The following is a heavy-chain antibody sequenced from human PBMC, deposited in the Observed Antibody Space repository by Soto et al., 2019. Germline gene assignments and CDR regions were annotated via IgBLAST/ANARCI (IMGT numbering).Heavy chain of an antibody. CDR3: AKDGDILSGYPEYFQH. Sequence: GGSLRLSCAASGFTFSSYAMSWVRQAPGKGLECVSSISGGGSTYYADSVKGRFTISRDNSKNTLYLQMNSLRAEDTAVYYCAKDGDILSGYPEYFQHWGQGTLVTVSS. V-gene: IGHV3-23*01. D-gene: IGHD3-9*01. J-gene: IGHJ1*01. CDR1: GFTFSSYA. CDR2: ISGGGST.